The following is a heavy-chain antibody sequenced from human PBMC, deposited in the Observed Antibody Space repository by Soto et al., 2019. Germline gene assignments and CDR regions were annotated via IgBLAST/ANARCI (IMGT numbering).Heavy chain of an antibody. Sequence: QLQLQESGPGLVKPSETLSLTCTVSGGSISSSSYYWGWIRQPPGKGLEWIGIIYYSGNTYYTPSLKSRFTISVDTSKHQFSLKLSSVTGADTAVYYCAREGGLYCTGGSCQVDYWGQGTLVTVSS. J-gene: IGHJ4*02. CDR3: AREGGLYCTGGSCQVDY. CDR1: GGSISSSSYY. D-gene: IGHD2-15*01. V-gene: IGHV4-39*02. CDR2: IYYSGNT.